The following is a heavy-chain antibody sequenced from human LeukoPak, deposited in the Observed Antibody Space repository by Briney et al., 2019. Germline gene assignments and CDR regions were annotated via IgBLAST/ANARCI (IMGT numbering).Heavy chain of an antibody. V-gene: IGHV3-43*01. CDR1: GFTFSSYE. CDR2: ISWDGDTT. Sequence: GGSLRLSCAASGFTFSSYEMNWVRQTPGKGLEWVSGISWDGDTTYYADSVKGRFTISRDNNKNSLYLQMNSLRTEDTAFYYCAKDSLQQIALAGTAFDYWGQGTLVTVSS. J-gene: IGHJ4*02. CDR3: AKDSLQQIALAGTAFDY. D-gene: IGHD6-19*01.